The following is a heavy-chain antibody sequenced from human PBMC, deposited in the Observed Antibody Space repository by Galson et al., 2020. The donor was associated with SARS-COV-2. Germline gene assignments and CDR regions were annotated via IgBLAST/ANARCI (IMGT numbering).Heavy chain of an antibody. D-gene: IGHD6-13*01. V-gene: IGHV2-70*11. J-gene: IGHJ6*02. CDR3: ARSSGYGSSWFLGGGMDV. Sequence: ESGPTLVKPTQTLTLTCTFSGFSLSTSGMCVSWIRQPPGKALEWLARIDWDDDKYYSTSLKTRLTISKDTSKNQVVLTMTNMDPVDTATYYCARSSGYGSSWFLGGGMDVWGQGTTVTVSS. CDR2: IDWDDDK. CDR1: GFSLSTSGMC.